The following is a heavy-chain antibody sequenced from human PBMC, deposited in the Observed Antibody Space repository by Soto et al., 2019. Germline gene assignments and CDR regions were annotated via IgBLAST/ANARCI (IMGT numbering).Heavy chain of an antibody. CDR2: IHYRGST. Sequence: QVQLQESGPGLVKSSETLSLTCNVSGGYITGAYYWNWIRQHPGKGLEWIGAIHYRGSTYYNPSLKSRITISLDGSNNPFSLKLSSVTAADTGVYYCARFRDSFGWDVWGQGTTVTVSS. D-gene: IGHD2-15*01. CDR3: ARFRDSFGWDV. V-gene: IGHV4-31*03. J-gene: IGHJ6*02. CDR1: GGYITGAYY.